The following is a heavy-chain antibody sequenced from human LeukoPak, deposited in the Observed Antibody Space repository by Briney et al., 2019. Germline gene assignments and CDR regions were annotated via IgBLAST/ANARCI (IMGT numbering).Heavy chain of an antibody. D-gene: IGHD4-23*01. Sequence: AASVKVSCKGSGYTFTNYGISWVRQAPGQGLEWMGWISAYNGNTNYAQKFQDRVTMTTDTSTSTAYMELRSLRSDDTAVYYCARRGVLAYGGTIDYWGQGTLVTVSS. CDR2: ISAYNGNT. CDR3: ARRGVLAYGGTIDY. CDR1: GYTFTNYG. V-gene: IGHV1-18*01. J-gene: IGHJ4*02.